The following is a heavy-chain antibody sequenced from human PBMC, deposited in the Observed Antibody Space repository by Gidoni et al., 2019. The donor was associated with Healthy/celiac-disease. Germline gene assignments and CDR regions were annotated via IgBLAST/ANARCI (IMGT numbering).Heavy chain of an antibody. CDR3: SKVYGSGDYPVDY. D-gene: IGHD3-10*01. Sequence: EVQLLAYGGGLVQPGESLRLSCADSRFTFRSYAISGVRQAPGRGLECVSVISGGGGSTYYADSVKGRFTISRDNSKNTLYVQMNSRRAEDTAVYYCSKVYGSGDYPVDYWGQGTLVTVSS. CDR1: RFTFRSYA. V-gene: IGHV3-23*01. CDR2: ISGGGGST. J-gene: IGHJ4*02.